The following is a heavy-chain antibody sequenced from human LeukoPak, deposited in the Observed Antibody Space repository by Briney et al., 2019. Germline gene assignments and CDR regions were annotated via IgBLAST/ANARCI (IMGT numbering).Heavy chain of an antibody. V-gene: IGHV4-4*07. D-gene: IGHD3-10*01. CDR2: IYTSGST. Sequence: PSETLSLTCTVSGGSISSYYWSWIRQPAGKGLEWLGRIYTSGSTNYNPSLKSRVTMSVDTSKNQFSLKLSSVTAADTAVYYCARMGITMVRGERSWFDPWGQGTLVTVSS. CDR1: GGSISSYY. CDR3: ARMGITMVRGERSWFDP. J-gene: IGHJ5*02.